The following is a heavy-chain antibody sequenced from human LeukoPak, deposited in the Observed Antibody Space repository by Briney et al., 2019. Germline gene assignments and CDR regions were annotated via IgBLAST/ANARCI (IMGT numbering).Heavy chain of an antibody. CDR3: ARPTTNDGSVDY. CDR1: GGTFSSYA. Sequence: SVKVSCKASGGTFSSYAISWVRQAPGQGLEWMGRIIPILGIANYAQKFQGRVTITADISTSTAYMELSSLRSEDTAVYYCARPTTNDGSVDYWGQGTLVTVSS. D-gene: IGHD3-10*01. J-gene: IGHJ4*02. CDR2: IIPILGIA. V-gene: IGHV1-69*04.